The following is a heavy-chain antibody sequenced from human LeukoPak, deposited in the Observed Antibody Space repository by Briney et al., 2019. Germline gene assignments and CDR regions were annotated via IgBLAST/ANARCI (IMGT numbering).Heavy chain of an antibody. CDR3: ARPRRTCTSCYHFDY. CDR1: GYSFTSYW. Sequence: GESLKISCKGSGYSFTSYWIGWVRQMPGKGLEWMGIIYPGDSDTRYSPSFQGQVTTSADKSISTAYLQWSSLKASDTAMYYCARPRRTCTSCYHFDYWGQGTLVTVSS. J-gene: IGHJ4*02. D-gene: IGHD2-2*01. V-gene: IGHV5-51*01. CDR2: IYPGDSDT.